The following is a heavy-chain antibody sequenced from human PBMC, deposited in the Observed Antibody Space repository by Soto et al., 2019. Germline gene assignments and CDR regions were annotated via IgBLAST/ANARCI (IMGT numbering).Heavy chain of an antibody. CDR3: ARTAYYYDSSGYYYVGYFDY. CDR2: IYPGDSDT. D-gene: IGHD3-22*01. Sequence: PGESLKISCKGSGYSFTSYWMGWVRQMPGKGLEWMGIIYPGDSDTRYSPSFQGQVTISADKSISTAYLQWSSLKASDTAMYYCARTAYYYDSSGYYYVGYFDYWGQGTLVNVSS. J-gene: IGHJ4*02. CDR1: GYSFTSYW. V-gene: IGHV5-51*01.